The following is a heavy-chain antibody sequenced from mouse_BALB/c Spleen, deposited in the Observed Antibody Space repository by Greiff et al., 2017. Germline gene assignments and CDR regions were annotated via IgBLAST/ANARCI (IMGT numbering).Heavy chain of an antibody. V-gene: IGHV5-12-1*01. CDR1: GFAFSSYD. CDR3: ARHDGYYY. CDR2: ISSGGGST. Sequence: EVQLVESGGGLVKPGGSLKLSCAASGFAFSSYDMSWVRQTPEKRLEWVAYISSGGGSTYYPDTVKGRFTISRDNAKNTLYLQMSSLKSEDTAMYYCARHDGYYYWGQGTLVTVSA. J-gene: IGHJ3*01. D-gene: IGHD2-3*01.